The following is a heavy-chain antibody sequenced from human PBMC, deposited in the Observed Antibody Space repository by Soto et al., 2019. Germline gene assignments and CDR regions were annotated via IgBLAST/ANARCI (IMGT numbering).Heavy chain of an antibody. V-gene: IGHV1-69*06. Sequence: SVKVSCKASGGTFGSDSITWVLQAPGEGLEWVGRIIPIFGTTNYAQNLQGRVTISADKSTLTSYMELHSLTSDDTALYYCARDRTDSGYYTNWLDPWGQGTQVTVSS. CDR3: ARDRTDSGYYTNWLDP. D-gene: IGHD3-22*01. CDR1: GGTFGSDS. CDR2: IIPIFGTT. J-gene: IGHJ5*02.